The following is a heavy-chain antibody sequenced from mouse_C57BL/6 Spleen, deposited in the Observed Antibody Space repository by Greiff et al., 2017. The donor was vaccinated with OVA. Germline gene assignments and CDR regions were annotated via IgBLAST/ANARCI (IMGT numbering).Heavy chain of an antibody. D-gene: IGHD2-2*01. CDR2: INPNNGGT. J-gene: IGHJ2*01. V-gene: IGHV1-18*01. Sequence: EVQLQQSGPELVKPGASLKIPCKASGYTFTDYNMDWVKQSHGKSLEWIGDINPNNGGTIYNQKFKGKATLTVDKSSSTAYMELRSLTSEDTAVYYCARHGGLRREGFDYWGQGTTLTVSS. CDR3: ARHGGLRREGFDY. CDR1: GYTFTDYN.